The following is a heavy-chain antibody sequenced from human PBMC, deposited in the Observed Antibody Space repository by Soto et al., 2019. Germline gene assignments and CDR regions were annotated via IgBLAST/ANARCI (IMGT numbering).Heavy chain of an antibody. V-gene: IGHV1-69*05. Sequence: GASVKVSCKASGGTFSSYAITWVRQAPGQGLEWMGGIIPIFGTAKYSQKFQGRVTITRDTSASTAYMELSSLRSEDTAVYYCARDPSYYGMDVWGKGTTVTVSS. J-gene: IGHJ6*04. CDR2: IIPIFGTA. CDR1: GGTFSSYA. CDR3: ARDPSYYGMDV.